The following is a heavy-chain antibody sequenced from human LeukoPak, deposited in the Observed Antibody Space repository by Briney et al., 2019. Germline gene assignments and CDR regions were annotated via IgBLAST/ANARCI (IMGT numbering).Heavy chain of an antibody. CDR1: GYSFTSYW. V-gene: IGHV5-51*01. CDR2: IYPGDSDT. J-gene: IGHJ6*03. D-gene: IGHD6-19*01. Sequence: KNGESLKISCKGSGYSFTSYWIGWVRQMPGKGLEWMGIIYPGDSDTRYSPSFQGQVTISADKSISTAYLQWSSLKASDTAMYYCARQSSGWSPYYYYYMDVWGKGTTVTISS. CDR3: ARQSSGWSPYYYYYMDV.